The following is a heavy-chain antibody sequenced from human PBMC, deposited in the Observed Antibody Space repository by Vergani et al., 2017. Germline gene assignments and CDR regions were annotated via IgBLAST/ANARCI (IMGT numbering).Heavy chain of an antibody. D-gene: IGHD3-22*01. V-gene: IGHV3-23*01. CDR3: AKDMGYYDSSGYFPFDY. J-gene: IGHJ4*02. CDR2: ISGSGGST. Sequence: EVQLLESGGGLVQPGGSLRLSCAASGFTFSSYAMSWVRQAPGKGLEWVSAISGSGGSTYYADSVKGRFTISRDNSKNTLYLQMNSLRAEDKAGYYCAKDMGYYDSSGYFPFDYWGQGTLVTVSS. CDR1: GFTFSSYA.